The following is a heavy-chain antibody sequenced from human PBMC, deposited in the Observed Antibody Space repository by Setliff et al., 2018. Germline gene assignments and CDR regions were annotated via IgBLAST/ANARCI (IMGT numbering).Heavy chain of an antibody. CDR3: ARAGLAAAGRKGVLDH. CDR2: INVGGGST. D-gene: IGHD6-13*01. CDR1: GYTFTRYY. Sequence: ASVKVSCKTSGYTFTRYYMYWVRQAPGQGLEWMGIINVGGGSTTYAQRFQGRVTMTRDTSTNTAYMELNSLTSNDTAVYYCARAGLAAAGRKGVLDHWGQGTLVTVSS. V-gene: IGHV1-46*01. J-gene: IGHJ4*02.